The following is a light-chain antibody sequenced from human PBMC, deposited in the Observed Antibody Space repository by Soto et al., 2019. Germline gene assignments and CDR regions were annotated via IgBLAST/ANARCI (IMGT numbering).Light chain of an antibody. J-gene: IGLJ1*01. V-gene: IGLV2-14*01. CDR1: SSDVGGYNY. Sequence: QSVLTQPASVSGSPGQSITMSCTGTSSDVGGYNYVSWYQQHPGKAPKLMIYEVSNRPSEFSNRFSGSKSGNTASLTISGLQAEDEADYYCSSYTNSGTLVFGTGTKVTVL. CDR3: SSYTNSGTLV. CDR2: EVS.